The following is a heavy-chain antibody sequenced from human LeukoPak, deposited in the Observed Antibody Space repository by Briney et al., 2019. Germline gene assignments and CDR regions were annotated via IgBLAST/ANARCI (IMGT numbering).Heavy chain of an antibody. V-gene: IGHV3-7*01. CDR2: IKQDGSEK. Sequence: GGPLRLSCAASGFTYSTYYMRWLRQAPGKGLEWVANIKQDGSEKKYVDSVKGRFTISRDNAKNSLYLQMNSLRVEDTALYYCARDCWGIKVMDGFDNWGQGTLVTVSS. J-gene: IGHJ4*02. CDR3: ARDCWGIKVMDGFDN. D-gene: IGHD2-8*01. CDR1: GFTYSTYY.